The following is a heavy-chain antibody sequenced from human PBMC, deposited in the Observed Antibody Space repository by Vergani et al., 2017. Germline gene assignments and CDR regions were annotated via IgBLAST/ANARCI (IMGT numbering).Heavy chain of an antibody. CDR1: GYIFKNYY. J-gene: IGHJ4*02. Sequence: QVQLVQSGAAVKKPGASAKVSCTASGYIFKNYYMHWRRVAPGQGFQWMGVVNFVTGAATSPQKFECRITMTRDRSTATFDMDLSRLKYEDTAISYCARSIGYCTICRCRPYYFDLWCQGTLVTVSS. V-gene: IGHV1-46*02. CDR2: VNFVTGAA. CDR3: ARSIGYCTICRCRPYYFDL. D-gene: IGHD2-8*01.